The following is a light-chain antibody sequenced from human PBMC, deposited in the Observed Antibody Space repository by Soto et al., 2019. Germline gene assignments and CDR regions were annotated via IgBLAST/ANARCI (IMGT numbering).Light chain of an antibody. CDR1: QVIRHD. V-gene: IGKV1-6*01. CDR2: AAS. CDR3: LQDYGYPRT. J-gene: IGKJ1*01. Sequence: AIQMTQSPSSLSASVGDRVTITCRASQVIRHDLGWYQQRPGKAPKLLIYAASTLQSGVPSRFSGSGSGTDFTLTITSLQPDDFATYYCLQDYGYPRTFGQGTKVEVK.